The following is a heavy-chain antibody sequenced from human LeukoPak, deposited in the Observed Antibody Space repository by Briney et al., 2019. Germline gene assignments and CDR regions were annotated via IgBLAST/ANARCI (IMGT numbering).Heavy chain of an antibody. CDR2: IKQDGSEK. CDR3: ARDPDLRRGYAGEGY. D-gene: IGHD5-12*01. J-gene: IGHJ4*02. V-gene: IGHV3-7*05. CDR1: GFTFRSYW. Sequence: PGGSLRLSCAASGFTFRSYWMSWVRQAPGKGLEFVANIKQDGSEKNYVDSVKGRFTISRDNAKNSLYLQMNSLRAEDTAVYYCARDPDLRRGYAGEGYWGQGTLVAASS.